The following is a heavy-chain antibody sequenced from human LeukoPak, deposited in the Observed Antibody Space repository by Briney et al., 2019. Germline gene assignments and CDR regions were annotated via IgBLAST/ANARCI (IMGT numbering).Heavy chain of an antibody. Sequence: ASVKVSCKASGYNFITYGISWVRQAPGRGLEWMGWTSTYKSDINYAQNFQGRVTTTTDTSTSTAYMELRSLRSDDTAVYYCARARYCSSTSCYHGGFDPWGQGTLVTVSS. CDR1: GYNFITYG. J-gene: IGHJ5*02. CDR3: ARARYCSSTSCYHGGFDP. CDR2: TSTYKSDI. D-gene: IGHD2-2*01. V-gene: IGHV1-18*01.